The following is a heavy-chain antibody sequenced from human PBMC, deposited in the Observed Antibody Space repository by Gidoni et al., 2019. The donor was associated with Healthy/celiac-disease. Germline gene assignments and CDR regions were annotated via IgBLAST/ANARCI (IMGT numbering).Heavy chain of an antibody. D-gene: IGHD3-22*01. CDR3: AREGAGGSSGYYYVRAFDI. CDR1: GFTFSSYG. Sequence: QVQLVESGGGVVQPGRSLRLSCAASGFTFSSYGMHWVRQAPGKGLEWVAVIWYDGSNKYYADSVKGRFTISRDNSNNTLYLQMNSLRAEDTAVYYCAREGAGGSSGYYYVRAFDIWGQGTMVTVSS. CDR2: IWYDGSNK. J-gene: IGHJ3*02. V-gene: IGHV3-33*01.